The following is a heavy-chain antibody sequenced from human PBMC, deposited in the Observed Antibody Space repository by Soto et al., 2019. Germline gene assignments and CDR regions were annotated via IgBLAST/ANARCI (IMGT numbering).Heavy chain of an antibody. CDR3: VRSGCSSTACHTAWFDP. CDR1: GASVDSGGYS. D-gene: IGHD2-2*01. Sequence: QLQLQESGSGLVKPSQTLSLTCAVSGASVDSGGYSWSWIRQPPGKGLEWIGYIYHGVSTDYNPSPTLPVTISVDSSKNLFSLSLSSVTAADTAVYFCVRSGCSSTACHTAWFDPWGPGTLVTVSS. J-gene: IGHJ5*02. CDR2: IYHGVST. V-gene: IGHV4-30-2*01.